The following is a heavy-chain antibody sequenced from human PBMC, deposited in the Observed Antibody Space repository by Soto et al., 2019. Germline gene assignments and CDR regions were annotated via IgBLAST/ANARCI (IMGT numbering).Heavy chain of an antibody. J-gene: IGHJ5*02. V-gene: IGHV1-46*03. CDR1: GYSFTTHY. CDR3: ARDQSWHDLVWWSDP. CDR2: IFPGGGNI. D-gene: IGHD1-1*01. Sequence: QVQLVQSGAEVKKPGASVKVSCKAIGYSFTTHYIHWVRQAPGQGLEWMGTIFPGGGNIAYAQKFKGRITMTKDTPTSTVYMELNSLTSEDTAVYYCARDQSWHDLVWWSDPWGQGTLVTVSS.